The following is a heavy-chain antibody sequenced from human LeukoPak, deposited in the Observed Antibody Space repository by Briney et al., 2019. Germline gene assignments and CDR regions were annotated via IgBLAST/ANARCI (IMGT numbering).Heavy chain of an antibody. CDR3: ARDPEAFDI. J-gene: IGHJ3*02. CDR2: INSDGSSS. Sequence: GGSLRLSCAASGFTLSSYWMHWVRQCPGKGLVWVSRINSDGSSSSYADSVKGRFTISRDNAENTLYLQMNSLTAEDTAVYYCARDPEAFDIWGQGTMVTVSS. V-gene: IGHV3-74*01. CDR1: GFTLSSYW.